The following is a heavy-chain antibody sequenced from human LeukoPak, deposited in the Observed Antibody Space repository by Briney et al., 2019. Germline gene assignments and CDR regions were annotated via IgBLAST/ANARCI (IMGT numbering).Heavy chain of an antibody. CDR2: IIPIFGTA. D-gene: IGHD3-3*01. CDR3: ARAGIFGAFPARHYYYYGMDV. CDR1: GGTFSSYA. V-gene: IGHV1-69*13. Sequence: SVKVSCKASGGTFSSYAISWVRQAPGQGFEWMGGIIPIFGTANYAQKFQGRVTITADESTSTAYMELSSLRSEDTAVYYCARAGIFGAFPARHYYYYGMDVWGQGTTVTVSS. J-gene: IGHJ6*02.